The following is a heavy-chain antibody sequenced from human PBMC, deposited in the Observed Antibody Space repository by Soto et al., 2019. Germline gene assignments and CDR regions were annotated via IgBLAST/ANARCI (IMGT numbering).Heavy chain of an antibody. CDR3: GRDKAPKFYDSRNYDPHFDP. D-gene: IGHD3-22*01. V-gene: IGHV4-30-4*01. J-gene: IGHJ5*02. CDR2: IYYSGGT. Sequence: KTSETLSLTCTVSGDSINTDYYWSWLRQPPGKGLEWIGHIYYSGGTSKNPSLQSRLTMSVDTSKNQFSLKLSSVTAADTAVYYCGRDKAPKFYDSRNYDPHFDPWGQGTLVTVSS. CDR1: GDSINTDYY.